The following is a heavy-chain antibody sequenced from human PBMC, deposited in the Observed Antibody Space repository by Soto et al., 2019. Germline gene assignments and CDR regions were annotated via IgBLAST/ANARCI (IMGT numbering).Heavy chain of an antibody. CDR1: GFSLNTAGVG. D-gene: IGHD6-19*01. Sequence: QITVKESGPTVVKPTQTLTLTCSLSGFSLNTAGVGVGWIRQPPGKALEWLAVIYWDDDKSWNPSLRDRLTINRDAFDDQEVITVTHMDPVDTGTYYCARRRGGFGGGWTTPYFDYWGQGTLVTVSS. CDR3: ARRRGGFGGGWTTPYFDY. V-gene: IGHV2-5*02. CDR2: IYWDDDK. J-gene: IGHJ4*02.